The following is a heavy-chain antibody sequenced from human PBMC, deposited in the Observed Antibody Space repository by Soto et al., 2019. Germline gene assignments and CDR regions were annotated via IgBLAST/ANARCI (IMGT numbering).Heavy chain of an antibody. CDR1: GFTFSSYD. CDR2: IGTAGDT. D-gene: IGHD3-3*01. V-gene: IGHV3-13*01. J-gene: IGHJ2*01. CDR3: ARGRTIFVVVIAPCDFVL. Sequence: EVQLVESGGGLVQPGGSLRLSCAASGFTFSSYDMHWVRQATGKGLEWVSAIGTAGDTYYPGSVKGRFTISRENAKNSLYLQMNSLRAGDTAVYYCARGRTIFVVVIAPCDFVLWGRGTLVTVS.